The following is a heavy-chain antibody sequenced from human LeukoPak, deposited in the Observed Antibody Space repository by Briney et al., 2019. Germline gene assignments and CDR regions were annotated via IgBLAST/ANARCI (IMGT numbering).Heavy chain of an antibody. CDR2: ISGRGDST. J-gene: IGHJ4*02. Sequence: TGGSLRLSCAASGFTLSSFAMSWVRQAPGKGLEWVSVISGRGDSTYYADSVKGRFTISRDNSKSTVYLQMNSLRAEGTAVYYCARETGDFDSWGQGTLVIVSS. D-gene: IGHD7-27*01. CDR1: GFTLSSFA. CDR3: ARETGDFDS. V-gene: IGHV3-23*01.